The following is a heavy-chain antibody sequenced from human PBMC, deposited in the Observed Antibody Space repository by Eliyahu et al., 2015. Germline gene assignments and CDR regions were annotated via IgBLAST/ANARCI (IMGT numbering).Heavy chain of an antibody. Sequence: QLQLQESGPGLVKPSETLSLTCTVSGCSTSSSSYYWGWIRQPPGKGLEWIGSIYYSGSTYYNPSLKSRVTISVDTSKNQFSLKLSSVTAADTAVYYCARTYYGDPLFDYWGQGTLVTVSS. J-gene: IGHJ4*02. CDR2: IYYSGST. V-gene: IGHV4-39*01. CDR3: ARTYYGDPLFDY. CDR1: GCSTSSSSYY. D-gene: IGHD4-17*01.